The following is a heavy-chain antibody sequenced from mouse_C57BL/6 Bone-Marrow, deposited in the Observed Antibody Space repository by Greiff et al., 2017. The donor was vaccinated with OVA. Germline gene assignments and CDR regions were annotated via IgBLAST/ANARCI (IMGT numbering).Heavy chain of an antibody. CDR3: ALIYYYGSRRYFDV. CDR1: GFSLTSYG. J-gene: IGHJ1*03. CDR2: IWRGGST. V-gene: IGHV2-5*01. Sequence: VQLQQSGPGLVQPSQSLSITCTVSGFSLTSYGLHWVRQSPGKGLEWLGVIWRGGSTDYNAAFMSRLSITKDNSKSQVFFKMNSLQADDTAIYYCALIYYYGSRRYFDVWGTGTTVTVSS. D-gene: IGHD1-1*01.